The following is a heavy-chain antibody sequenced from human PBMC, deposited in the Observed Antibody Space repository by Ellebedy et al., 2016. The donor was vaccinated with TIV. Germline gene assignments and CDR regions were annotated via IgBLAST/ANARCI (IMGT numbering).Heavy chain of an antibody. J-gene: IGHJ4*02. D-gene: IGHD3-10*01. CDR3: ARSPYDSWFH. CDR1: GFTVSNNY. Sequence: ESLKISCAASGFTVSNNYMSWVRQAPGKGLEWVSVIYSGGGISYADSVKGRFTISRDNSKNTVYLQMNSLRAEDTAVYYCARSPYDSWFHWGQGTLVTVSS. V-gene: IGHV3-53*01. CDR2: IYSGGGI.